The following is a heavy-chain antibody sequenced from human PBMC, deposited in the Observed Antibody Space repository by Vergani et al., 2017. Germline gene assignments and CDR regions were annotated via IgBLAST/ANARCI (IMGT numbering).Heavy chain of an antibody. Sequence: EVQLVESGGGLVKPGGSLRLSCAASGFTFSSYSMNWVRQAPGKGLEWVSSISSSSSYIYYADSVKGRFTISRDNAKNSLYLQMNSLRAEDTAVYYCAKAEYGSGTYPAWALDSWGQGALVTVSS. CDR1: GFTFSSYS. CDR2: ISSSSSYI. V-gene: IGHV3-21*01. J-gene: IGHJ4*02. CDR3: AKAEYGSGTYPAWALDS. D-gene: IGHD3-10*01.